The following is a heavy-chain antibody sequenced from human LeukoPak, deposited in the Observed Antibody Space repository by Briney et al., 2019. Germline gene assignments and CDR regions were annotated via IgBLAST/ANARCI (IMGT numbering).Heavy chain of an antibody. J-gene: IGHJ6*03. Sequence: SETLSLTCTVSGGSISSYYWSWIRQPPGKGLEWIGYIYYSGSTNYNPSLKSRVTISVDTSKNQFSLKLSSVTAADTAVYYCARYVDTDYYMDVWGKGTTVTVSS. CDR2: IYYSGST. V-gene: IGHV4-59*01. D-gene: IGHD5-18*01. CDR3: ARYVDTDYYMDV. CDR1: GGSISSYY.